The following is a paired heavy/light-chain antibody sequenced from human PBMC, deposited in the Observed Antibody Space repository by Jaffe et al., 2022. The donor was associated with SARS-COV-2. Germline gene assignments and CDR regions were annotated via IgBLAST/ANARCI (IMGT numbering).Light chain of an antibody. CDR2: DVN. Sequence: QSALTQPRSVSGSPGQSVTISCKGTSRDVGSYDYVSWYQQHPGKAPKLMIYDVNKRPSGVPDRFSGSKSGNSASLTISGLQGEDEGDYYCCSYAGTYTPYVFGTGTEVTVL. CDR3: CSYAGTYTPYV. CDR1: SRDVGSYDY. J-gene: IGLJ1*01. V-gene: IGLV2-11*01.
Heavy chain of an antibody. CDR2: INTNTGNP. Sequence: QVQLVQSGSELKKPGASVKISCKASGYAFTSYAMNWVRQGPGQGLEWMGWINTNTGNPTYAQGFTGRFVFSLDTSATTSYLQINSLKAEDTAVYYCARRWFGNYFYLDVWGKGTTVTVSS. CDR1: GYAFTSYA. V-gene: IGHV7-4-1*02. CDR3: ARRWFGNYFYLDV. J-gene: IGHJ6*03. D-gene: IGHD3-10*01.